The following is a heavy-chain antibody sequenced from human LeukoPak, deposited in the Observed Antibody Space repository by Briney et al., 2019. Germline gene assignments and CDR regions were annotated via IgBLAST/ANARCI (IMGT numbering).Heavy chain of an antibody. D-gene: IGHD7-27*01. CDR2: IKQYGSEK. V-gene: IGHV3-7*01. CDR3: ARNWAFDY. Sequence: GGSLRLSCAASGFTFSSYGMHWVRQAPGKGLEWVANIKQYGSEKYYVDSVKGRFTISRDNAKNSLFLQMNSLRAEDTAVYYCARNWAFDYWGQGTLVTVSS. J-gene: IGHJ4*02. CDR1: GFTFSSYG.